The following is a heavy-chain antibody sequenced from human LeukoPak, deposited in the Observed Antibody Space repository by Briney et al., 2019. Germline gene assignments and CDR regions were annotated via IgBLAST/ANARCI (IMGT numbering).Heavy chain of an antibody. Sequence: GGSLRLSCTASGLTYSSFAMSWVRQAPGKGLEWVSVISGSGDSTYYAGSVKGRFTISRDNAKISLYLQMNSLRDEDTAVYYCARTAVAGSLDYWGQGTLVTVSS. D-gene: IGHD6-19*01. V-gene: IGHV3-23*01. CDR3: ARTAVAGSLDY. CDR1: GLTYSSFA. J-gene: IGHJ4*02. CDR2: ISGSGDST.